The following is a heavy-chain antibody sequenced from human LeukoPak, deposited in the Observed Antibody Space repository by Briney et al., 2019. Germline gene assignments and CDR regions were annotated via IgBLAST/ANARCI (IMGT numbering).Heavy chain of an antibody. Sequence: SETLSLTCTVSGGSISSYYRSWIRQPPGKGLEWIGYIYYSGSTNYNPSLKSRVTISVDTSKNQFSLKLSSVTAADTAVYYCARATYSSSSYYYYYMDVWGKGTTVTVSS. CDR3: ARATYSSSSYYYYYMDV. D-gene: IGHD6-6*01. J-gene: IGHJ6*03. CDR2: IYYSGST. V-gene: IGHV4-59*01. CDR1: GGSISSYY.